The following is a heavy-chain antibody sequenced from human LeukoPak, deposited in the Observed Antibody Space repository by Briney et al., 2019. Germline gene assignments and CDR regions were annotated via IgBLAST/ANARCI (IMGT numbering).Heavy chain of an antibody. Sequence: PGGSLRLSCAASGFTFSSYAMHWVRQAPGKGLEYVSGISSNGGSTFYANSVKGRFTISRDNSKNTLYLQMGSLRAEDMALYYCTRGEWELPDHFDYWGQGTLVTVSS. J-gene: IGHJ4*02. CDR3: TRGEWELPDHFDY. V-gene: IGHV3-64*01. D-gene: IGHD1-26*01. CDR1: GFTFSSYA. CDR2: ISSNGGST.